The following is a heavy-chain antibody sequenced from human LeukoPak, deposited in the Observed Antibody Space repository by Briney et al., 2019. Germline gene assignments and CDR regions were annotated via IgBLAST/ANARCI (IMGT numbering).Heavy chain of an antibody. CDR1: GFTFSSYG. D-gene: IGHD6-13*01. Sequence: GRSLRLSCAASGFTFSSYGMHWVRQAPGKGLEWVSSISSSSSYIYYADSVKGRFTISRDNAKNSLYLQMNSLRAEDTAVYYCARVLELAAAGTGFDPWGQGTLVTVSS. V-gene: IGHV3-21*01. J-gene: IGHJ5*02. CDR3: ARVLELAAAGTGFDP. CDR2: ISSSSSYI.